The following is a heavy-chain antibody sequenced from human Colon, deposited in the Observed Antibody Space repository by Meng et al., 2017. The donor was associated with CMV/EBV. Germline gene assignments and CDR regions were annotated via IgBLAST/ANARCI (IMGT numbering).Heavy chain of an antibody. CDR3: ARDLVRGITTWFDH. Sequence: SQTLSLTCTVSGGSISSGDYYWSWIRQPPGKGLEWIASIYHSGTTYYNPSLKSRVTISVDTSKSQFSLNLRIVTAADTAVYYCARDLVRGITTWFDHWGQGTLVTVSS. J-gene: IGHJ5*02. CDR1: GGSISSGDYY. CDR2: IYHSGTT. D-gene: IGHD3-10*01. V-gene: IGHV4-39*07.